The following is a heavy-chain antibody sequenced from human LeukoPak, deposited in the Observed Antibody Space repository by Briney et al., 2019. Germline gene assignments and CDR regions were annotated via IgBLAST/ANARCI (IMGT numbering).Heavy chain of an antibody. CDR3: ARDVPDDFWSGYYSPNYFDY. J-gene: IGHJ4*02. V-gene: IGHV1-2*02. Sequence: VASVKVSCKASGYTFTGYYMHWVRQAPGRGLEWMGWINPNSGGTNYAQKFQGRVTMTRDTSISTAYMELSRLRSDDTAVYYCARDVPDDFWSGYYSPNYFDYWGQGTLVTVSS. D-gene: IGHD3-3*01. CDR1: GYTFTGYY. CDR2: INPNSGGT.